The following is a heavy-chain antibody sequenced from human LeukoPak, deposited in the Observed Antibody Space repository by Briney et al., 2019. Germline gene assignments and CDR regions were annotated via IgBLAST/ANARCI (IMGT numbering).Heavy chain of an antibody. CDR2: IIPILGIA. V-gene: IGHV1-69*04. CDR1: GGTFSSYA. Sequence: SVKVSCKASGGTFSSYAISWVRQAPGQGLEWMGRIIPILGIANYAQKFQGRVTITADKSTSTAYMELSSLRSEDTAVYYCARDGPDSSGYYGNFDYWGQGTLVTVSS. D-gene: IGHD3-22*01. J-gene: IGHJ4*02. CDR3: ARDGPDSSGYYGNFDY.